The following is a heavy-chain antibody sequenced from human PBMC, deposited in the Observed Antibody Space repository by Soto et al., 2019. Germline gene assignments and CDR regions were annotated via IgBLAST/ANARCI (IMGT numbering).Heavy chain of an antibody. CDR3: ARGGAFIVVVPAAMMFDP. CDR1: GGSISSGGYY. Sequence: QVQLQESGPGLVKPSQTLSLTCTVSGGSISSGGYYWSWIRQHPGKGLEWIGYIYYSGSTYYNPTLKRRVTISVDTSKNQFSLKLSSVTAADTAVYYCARGGAFIVVVPAAMMFDPWGQGTLVTVSS. D-gene: IGHD2-2*01. CDR2: IYYSGST. J-gene: IGHJ5*02. V-gene: IGHV4-31*03.